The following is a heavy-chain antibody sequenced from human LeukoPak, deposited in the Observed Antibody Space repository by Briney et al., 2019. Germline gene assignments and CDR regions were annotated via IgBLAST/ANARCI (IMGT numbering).Heavy chain of an antibody. Sequence: ASVKVPCKTSGYTFTTYDIHWVRQAPGQGLEWMGWMNPNSGNTGYAKKFQGGVTMTRSTSISTAYMELSSLRSEDTAVYYCARDLPPPESYLYYWGQGTLVTVSS. CDR2: MNPNSGNT. V-gene: IGHV1-8*01. CDR1: GYTFTTYD. CDR3: ARDLPPPESYLYY. J-gene: IGHJ4*02.